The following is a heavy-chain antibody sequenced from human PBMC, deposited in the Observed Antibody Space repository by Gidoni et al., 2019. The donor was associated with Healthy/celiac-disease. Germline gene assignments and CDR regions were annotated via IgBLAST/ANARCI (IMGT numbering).Heavy chain of an antibody. V-gene: IGHV4-39*01. CDR2: SYYSGST. Sequence: QLQLQESGPGLVKPSATLSLTCTVSGGSISSSSYYRVWIRPPPGKGLEWIVRSYYSGSTYYNPSLKSRVTISVDTSKNQFSLKLSSVTAADTAVYYCARHNRRYCSSTSCYTGDPHHYGMDVWGQGTTVTVSS. D-gene: IGHD2-2*02. CDR1: GGSISSSSYY. J-gene: IGHJ6*02. CDR3: ARHNRRYCSSTSCYTGDPHHYGMDV.